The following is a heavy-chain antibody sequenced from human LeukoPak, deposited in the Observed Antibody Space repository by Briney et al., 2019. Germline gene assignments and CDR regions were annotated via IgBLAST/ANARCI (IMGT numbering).Heavy chain of an antibody. CDR2: IYHSGST. CDR1: GGSISSSNW. D-gene: IGHD2-2*01. V-gene: IGHV4-4*02. J-gene: IGHJ6*03. CDR3: ARGRTGYQLLPTKKDYSYYYMDV. Sequence: SGTLSLTCAVSGGSISSSNWWSWVRQPPGKGLEWIGEIYHSGSTNYNPSLKSRVTVSVDKSKNQLSLKLSSVTAADTAVYYCARGRTGYQLLPTKKDYSYYYMDVWDKGTTVTVSS.